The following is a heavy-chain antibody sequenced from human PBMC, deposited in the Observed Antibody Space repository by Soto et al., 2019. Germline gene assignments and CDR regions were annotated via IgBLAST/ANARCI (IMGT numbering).Heavy chain of an antibody. J-gene: IGHJ4*02. CDR1: GFTFSSYW. D-gene: IGHD2-2*01. Sequence: EVQLVESGGGLVQPGGSLRLSCAASGFTFSSYWMSWVRQAPGKGLEWVANIKQDGSEKYYVDSVKGRFTISRDNAKNSLYLQMNGLRAEDTAVYYCARGRGCSTGCHNFDYWGQGTLVTVSS. CDR3: ARGRGCSTGCHNFDY. V-gene: IGHV3-7*01. CDR2: IKQDGSEK.